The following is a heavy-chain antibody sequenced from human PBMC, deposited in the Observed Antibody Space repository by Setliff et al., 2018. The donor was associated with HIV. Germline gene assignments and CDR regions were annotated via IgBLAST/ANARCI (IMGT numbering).Heavy chain of an antibody. V-gene: IGHV4-39*01. D-gene: IGHD3-16*01. CDR1: GGSINSGSYY. Sequence: SETLSLTCTVSGGSINSGSYYWGWIRQPPEKGLEWIGTMFCSGSTYYKPSLKSRVTIFIDTSKNQFSLRLSSVTAADTAVYYCARFYDYYGHRLDYWGQGTQVTVSS. J-gene: IGHJ4*02. CDR2: MFCSGST. CDR3: ARFYDYYGHRLDY.